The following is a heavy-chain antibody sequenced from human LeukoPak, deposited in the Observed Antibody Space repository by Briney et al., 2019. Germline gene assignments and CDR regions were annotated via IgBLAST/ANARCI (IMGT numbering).Heavy chain of an antibody. CDR1: GYTFTGYY. CDR3: ARSRGYSSSYYYYMDV. Sequence: ASVKVSCKASGYTFTGYYMHWVRQAPGQGLEWMGWINPNSGGTNYAQKFQGRVTMTRDTSISTAYMELGRLRSDDTAVYYCARSRGYSSSYYYYMDVWGKGTTVTVSS. V-gene: IGHV1-2*02. D-gene: IGHD6-19*01. J-gene: IGHJ6*03. CDR2: INPNSGGT.